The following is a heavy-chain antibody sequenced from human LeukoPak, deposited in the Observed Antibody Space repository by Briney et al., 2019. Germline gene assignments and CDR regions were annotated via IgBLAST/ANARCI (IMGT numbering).Heavy chain of an antibody. V-gene: IGHV4-59*01. Sequence: SETLSLTCTVSGGSISSYYWSWIRQPPGKGLEWIGYIYYSGSTNYNPSLKSRVTISVDTSRNQFSLKLSSVTAADTAVYYCARGSGWYYYWGQGTLVTVSS. J-gene: IGHJ4*02. CDR3: ARGSGWYYY. CDR1: GGSISSYY. D-gene: IGHD6-19*01. CDR2: IYYSGST.